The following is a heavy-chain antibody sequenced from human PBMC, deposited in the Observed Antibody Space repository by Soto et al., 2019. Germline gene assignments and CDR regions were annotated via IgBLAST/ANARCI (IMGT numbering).Heavy chain of an antibody. CDR3: ASPLYCSGGSCYLGTYYYGMDV. D-gene: IGHD2-15*01. CDR2: IIPIFGTA. CDR1: GGTFSSYA. V-gene: IGHV1-69*06. Sequence: SVKVSCKASGGTFSSYAISWVRQAPGQGLEWMGGIIPIFGTANYAQKFQGRVTITADKSTSTAYMELSSLRSEDTAVYYCASPLYCSGGSCYLGTYYYGMDVWGQGTTVTVSS. J-gene: IGHJ6*02.